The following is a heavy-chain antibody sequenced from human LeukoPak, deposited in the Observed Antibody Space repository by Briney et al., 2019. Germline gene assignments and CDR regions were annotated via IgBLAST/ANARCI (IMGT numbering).Heavy chain of an antibody. CDR3: ARDAEDTAMASWP. V-gene: IGHV1-69*01. CDR1: GGTFTSYA. Sequence: SSVKVSCKASGGTFTSYAIGLVRQAPGQGLEWMGGIIPIFGTANYAQKFQGRVTITADESTSTAYMELSSPRSEDTAVYYCARDAEDTAMASWPWGQGTLVTVSS. D-gene: IGHD5-18*01. J-gene: IGHJ5*02. CDR2: IIPIFGTA.